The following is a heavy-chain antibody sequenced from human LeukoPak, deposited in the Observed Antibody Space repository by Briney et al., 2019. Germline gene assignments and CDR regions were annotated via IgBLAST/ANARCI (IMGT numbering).Heavy chain of an antibody. Sequence: PGGSLRLSCAASGFTFSSYEMNWVRQAPGKGLQWVSYMGGSGSTVWYADSVQGRFTISRANAQNSLYLQMNSLRAEDQAVYYFARENWFDSWGQGTLVTVSS. CDR2: MGGSGSTV. J-gene: IGHJ5*01. CDR1: GFTFSSYE. V-gene: IGHV3-48*03. CDR3: ARENWFDS.